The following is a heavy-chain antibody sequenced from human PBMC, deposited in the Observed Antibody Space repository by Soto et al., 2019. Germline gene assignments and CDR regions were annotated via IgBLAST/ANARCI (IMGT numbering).Heavy chain of an antibody. Sequence: QVQLVESGGGVVQPGRSLRLSCAASGFTFSSYGMHWVRQAPGKGLEWVAVISYDGSNKYYADSVKGRFTISRDNSKNTLYLQMNSLRAEDTAVYYCAKAHLYSSGWYARYYYGMDVWGQGTTVTVSS. D-gene: IGHD6-19*01. V-gene: IGHV3-30*18. CDR3: AKAHLYSSGWYARYYYGMDV. CDR1: GFTFSSYG. J-gene: IGHJ6*02. CDR2: ISYDGSNK.